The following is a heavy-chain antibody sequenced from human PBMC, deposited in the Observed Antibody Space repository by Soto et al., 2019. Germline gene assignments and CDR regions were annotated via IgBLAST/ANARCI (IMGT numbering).Heavy chain of an antibody. Sequence: GASVKVSCKASGYTFTSYGISWVRQAPGQGLEWMGWISAYNGNTNYAQKLQGRVTMTTDTSTSTAYMELRSLRSDDTAVYCCARDLQYPTYYYYDSSGYPGFDYWGQGTLVTVSS. J-gene: IGHJ4*02. D-gene: IGHD3-22*01. CDR2: ISAYNGNT. V-gene: IGHV1-18*01. CDR1: GYTFTSYG. CDR3: ARDLQYPTYYYYDSSGYPGFDY.